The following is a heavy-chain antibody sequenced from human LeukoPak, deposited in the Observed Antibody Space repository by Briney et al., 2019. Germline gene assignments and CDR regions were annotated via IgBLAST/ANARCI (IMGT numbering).Heavy chain of an antibody. V-gene: IGHV3-53*01. Sequence: PGGSLRLSCAASGFTVSINYMTWVRQAPEKGLEWVAVIYSGGGTYYADSVKGRFTISRDTSKNTVHLQMSSLRAEDTAIYYCAREGKYYYDSSGYTNFDYWGQGTLVTVSS. CDR2: IYSGGGT. CDR3: AREGKYYYDSSGYTNFDY. J-gene: IGHJ4*02. D-gene: IGHD3-22*01. CDR1: GFTVSINY.